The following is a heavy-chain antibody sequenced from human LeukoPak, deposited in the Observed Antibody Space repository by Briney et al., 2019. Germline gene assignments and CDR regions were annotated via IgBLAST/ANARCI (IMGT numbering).Heavy chain of an antibody. D-gene: IGHD2-2*02. Sequence: ASVKVSCKASGYTFTGYYMHWVRQAPGQGLEWMGWINPNSGGTNYAQKFQGRVTMTRDTSISTVYMELSRLRSDDTAVYYCARDRADIVVVPAAIEDKYYYYGMDVWGQGTTVTVSS. CDR3: ARDRADIVVVPAAIEDKYYYYGMDV. CDR2: INPNSGGT. J-gene: IGHJ6*02. CDR1: GYTFTGYY. V-gene: IGHV1-2*02.